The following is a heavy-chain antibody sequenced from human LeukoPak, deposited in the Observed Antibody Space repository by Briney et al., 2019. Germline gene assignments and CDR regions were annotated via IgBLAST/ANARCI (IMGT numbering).Heavy chain of an antibody. D-gene: IGHD2-2*01. V-gene: IGHV4-34*01. CDR3: ARGLYCSSTSCYGYYYYMDV. Sequence: SETLSLTCTVYGASITTYYWSWIRQPPGKGLEWIGEINHSGSTNYNPSLKSRVTISVDTSKNQFSLKLSSVTAADTAVYYCARGLYCSSTSCYGYYYYMDVWGKGTTVTVSS. CDR2: INHSGST. CDR1: GASITTYY. J-gene: IGHJ6*03.